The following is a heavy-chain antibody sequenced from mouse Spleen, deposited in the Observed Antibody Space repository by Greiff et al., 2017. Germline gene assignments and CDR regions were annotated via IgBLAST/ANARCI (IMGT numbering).Heavy chain of an antibody. CDR3: ARDYYGSSYDY. Sequence: VQLQQSGPGLVKPSQSLSLTCSVPGYSITSGYYWNWIRQFPGNKLEWMGYISYDGSNNYNPSLKNRISITRDTSKNQFFLKLNSVTTEDTATYYCARDYYGSSYDYWGQGTTLTVSS. J-gene: IGHJ2*01. V-gene: IGHV3-6*01. CDR2: ISYDGSN. CDR1: GYSITSGYY. D-gene: IGHD1-1*01.